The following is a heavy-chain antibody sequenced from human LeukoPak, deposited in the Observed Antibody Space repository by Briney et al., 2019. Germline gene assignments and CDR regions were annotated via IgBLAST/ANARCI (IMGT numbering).Heavy chain of an antibody. D-gene: IGHD2-2*02. CDR1: GGSISSGSYY. Sequence: NPSQTLSLTCTVSGGSISSGSYYWSWIRQPAGKGPEWIGRIYTSGSTNYNPSLKSRVTISVDTSKNQFSLKLSSVTAADTAVYYCARVGIAGYCSSTSCYSGDYWGQGTLVTVSS. J-gene: IGHJ4*02. CDR2: IYTSGST. V-gene: IGHV4-61*02. CDR3: ARVGIAGYCSSTSCYSGDY.